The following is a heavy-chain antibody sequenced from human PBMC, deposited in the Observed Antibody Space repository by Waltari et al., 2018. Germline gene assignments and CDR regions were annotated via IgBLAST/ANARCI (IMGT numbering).Heavy chain of an antibody. V-gene: IGHV3-13*01. CDR2: SATGGDT. Sequence: EVQLVESGGGLVQPGGSLGLSCAASGFTFRRSDRHWVRQVRGHRLDGGSGSATGGDTNYPGPWKGRFTISRENAKNSLYLQMNSLRAEDTAVYYCAREGETSPGTWYFDLWGRGTLVTVSS. CDR1: GFTFRRSD. D-gene: IGHD2-2*01. CDR3: AREGETSPGTWYFDL. J-gene: IGHJ2*01.